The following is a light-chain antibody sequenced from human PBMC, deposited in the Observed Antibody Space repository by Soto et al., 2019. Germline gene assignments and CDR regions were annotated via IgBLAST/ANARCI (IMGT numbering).Light chain of an antibody. CDR2: KAS. V-gene: IGKV1-5*03. Sequence: DIQMTQSPSTLSASVGDRVTITCRASQSISTWLAWYQQKPGKAPKVLIYKASSLESGVPSRFSGSGSGTEFTLTISSLQPDDFATYYCQHYNIYSYTFGQGTKLEIK. CDR1: QSISTW. J-gene: IGKJ2*01. CDR3: QHYNIYSYT.